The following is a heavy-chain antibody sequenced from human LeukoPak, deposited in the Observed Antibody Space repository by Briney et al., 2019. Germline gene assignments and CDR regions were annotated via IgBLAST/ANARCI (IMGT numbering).Heavy chain of an antibody. CDR1: GFTFSSYS. V-gene: IGHV3-21*01. Sequence: GGSLRLSCAASGFTFSSYSMNWVRQAPGKGLEWASSISSSSSYIYYADSVKGRFTISRDNAKNSLYLQMNSLRAEDTAVYYCARDYYDSSGYYYGLFDYWGQGTLVTVSS. CDR2: ISSSSSYI. J-gene: IGHJ4*02. CDR3: ARDYYDSSGYYYGLFDY. D-gene: IGHD3-22*01.